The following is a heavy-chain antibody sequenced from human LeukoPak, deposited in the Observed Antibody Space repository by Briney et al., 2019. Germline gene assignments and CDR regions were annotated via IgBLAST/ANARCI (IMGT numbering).Heavy chain of an antibody. CDR3: ARDFFGWGSCPDY. D-gene: IGHD3-10*01. V-gene: IGHV3-33*01. CDR2: VWHDGSNR. Sequence: GGSLRLSCTAPGFTFSSYAIHWIRQAPGKGLEWVALVWHDGSNRYYSEAVKGRFTISRDNSKNTVYLQINSLRAEDTAVYYCARDFFGWGSCPDYWGRETRVPVSS. CDR1: GFTFSSYA. J-gene: IGHJ4*02.